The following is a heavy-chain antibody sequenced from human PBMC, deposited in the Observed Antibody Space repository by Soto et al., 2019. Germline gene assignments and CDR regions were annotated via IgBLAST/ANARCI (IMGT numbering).Heavy chain of an antibody. D-gene: IGHD5-18*01. J-gene: IGHJ6*02. CDR3: AKPTIPQGYSYDHYYYYGMDV. V-gene: IGHV3-30*18. Sequence: RRLSCAASGFTFSSYGMHWVRQAPGKGLEWVAVISYDGSNKYYADSVKGRFTISRDNSKNTLYLQMNSLRAEDTAVYYCAKPTIPQGYSYDHYYYYGMDVWGQGTTVTVSS. CDR2: ISYDGSNK. CDR1: GFTFSSYG.